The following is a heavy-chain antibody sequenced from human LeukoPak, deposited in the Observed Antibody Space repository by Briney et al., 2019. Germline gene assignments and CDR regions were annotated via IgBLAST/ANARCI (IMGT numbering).Heavy chain of an antibody. CDR1: GFTFSSYG. J-gene: IGHJ4*02. Sequence: TGGSLRLSCAASGFTFSSYGMRWVRQAPGKGLEWVAVIWYDGSNKYYADSVKGRFTISRDNSKNTLYLQMNSLRAEDTAVYYCARDLVVAAGFDYWGQGTLVTVSS. CDR2: IWYDGSNK. CDR3: ARDLVVAAGFDY. V-gene: IGHV3-33*01. D-gene: IGHD2-15*01.